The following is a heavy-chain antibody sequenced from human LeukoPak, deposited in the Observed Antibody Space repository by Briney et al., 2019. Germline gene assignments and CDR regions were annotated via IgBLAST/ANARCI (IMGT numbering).Heavy chain of an antibody. D-gene: IGHD2-15*01. CDR2: VDPEDGET. CDR1: GYTFTDYY. J-gene: IGHJ4*02. CDR3: ARDCIGCHGFDY. Sequence: ASVKISCKVSGYTFTDYYMHWVQQAPGKGLEWMGLVDPEDGETIYAEKFQGRVTMTTDTSTSAAYMELRSLRSDDTAVYYCARDCIGCHGFDYWGQGTLVTVSS. V-gene: IGHV1-69-2*01.